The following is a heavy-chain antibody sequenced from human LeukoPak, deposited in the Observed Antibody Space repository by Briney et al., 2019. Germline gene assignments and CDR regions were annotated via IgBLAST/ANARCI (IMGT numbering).Heavy chain of an antibody. CDR1: GFTFSDYY. Sequence: GSLRLSCAASGFTFSDYYMSWIRQAPGKGLEWVSTLSGSGITTYYADSVKGRFTISRDNSKNTLYLQMNSLRAEDTAVYYCAKGIYSSGWSYFDYWGHGTLVTVSS. D-gene: IGHD6-19*01. V-gene: IGHV3-23*01. CDR2: LSGSGITT. J-gene: IGHJ4*01. CDR3: AKGIYSSGWSYFDY.